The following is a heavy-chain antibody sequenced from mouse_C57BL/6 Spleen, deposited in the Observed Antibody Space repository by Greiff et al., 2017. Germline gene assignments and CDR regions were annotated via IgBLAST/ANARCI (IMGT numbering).Heavy chain of an antibody. CDR3: AITTVVATKDWYFDV. CDR2: IYPGSGST. J-gene: IGHJ1*03. Sequence: VQLQQPGAELVKPGASVKMSCKASGYTFTSYWITWVKQRPGQGLEWIGDIYPGSGSTNHNEKFKSKATLTVDTSSSTAYMQLSSLTSEDSAVYYCAITTVVATKDWYFDVWGTGTTVTVSS. CDR1: GYTFTSYW. V-gene: IGHV1-55*01. D-gene: IGHD1-1*01.